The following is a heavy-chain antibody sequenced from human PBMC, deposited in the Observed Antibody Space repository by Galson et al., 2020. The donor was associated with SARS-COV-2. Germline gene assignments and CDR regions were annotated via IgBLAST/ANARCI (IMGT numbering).Heavy chain of an antibody. CDR1: GYTFTGNY. J-gene: IGHJ6*03. V-gene: IGHV1-2*04. CDR3: ATGRGGRRMDV. CDR2: INPNSGGT. Sequence: ASVKVSCKASGYTFTGNYIHWVRQAPGRGLEWMGWINPNSGGTKSAQKFQGWVTMTRDTSISTAYMELNRLKSDDTAVYYCATGRGGRRMDVWGKGTTVTVSS. D-gene: IGHD3-16*01.